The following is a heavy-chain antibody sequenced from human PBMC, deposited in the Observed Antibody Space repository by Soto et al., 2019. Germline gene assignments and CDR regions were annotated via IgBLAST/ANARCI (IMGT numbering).Heavy chain of an antibody. D-gene: IGHD3-10*01. J-gene: IGHJ4*02. CDR2: IYYSGST. CDR1: GGSISSSSYY. CDR3: ARQSMVRGVN. V-gene: IGHV4-39*01. Sequence: SETLSLTCTVSGGSISSSSYYWGWIRQPPGKGLEWIGSIYYSGSTYYNPSLKSRVTISVDTSKNQFSPKLSSVTAADTAVYYCARQSMVRGVNWGQGTLVTVSS.